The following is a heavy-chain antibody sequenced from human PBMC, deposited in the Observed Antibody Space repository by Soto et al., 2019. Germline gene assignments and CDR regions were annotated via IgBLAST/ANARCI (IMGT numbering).Heavy chain of an antibody. CDR3: ARQVPAAIRLGWFDP. CDR1: GGSISRSTYY. Sequence: SETLSLTCTVSGGSISRSTYYWGWIRQPPGKGLEWIGSIYYSGSTYYRPSLKSRVTISVDTSKNQFSLKLSSATAADTAVYYCARQVPAAIRLGWFDPWGQGTLVTVSS. CDR2: IYYSGST. D-gene: IGHD2-2*02. J-gene: IGHJ5*02. V-gene: IGHV4-39*01.